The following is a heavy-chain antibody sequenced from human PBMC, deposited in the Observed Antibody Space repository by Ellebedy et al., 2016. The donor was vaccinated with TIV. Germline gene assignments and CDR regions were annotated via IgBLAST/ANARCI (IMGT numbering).Heavy chain of an antibody. Sequence: SGPTLVKPTQTLTLTCTFSGFSLSPRGVGVGWFRQPPGKALEWLALIYWDDDKRYSPSLKSRLTITKDTSKNQVVLTMTNMDPVDTATYYCAHSAYGDPAFDPWGQGTLVTVSS. CDR2: IYWDDDK. CDR3: AHSAYGDPAFDP. D-gene: IGHD4-17*01. CDR1: GFSLSPRGVG. V-gene: IGHV2-5*02. J-gene: IGHJ5*02.